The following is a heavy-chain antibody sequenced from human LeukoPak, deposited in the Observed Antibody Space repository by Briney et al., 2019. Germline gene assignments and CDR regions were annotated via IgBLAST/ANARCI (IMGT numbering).Heavy chain of an antibody. J-gene: IGHJ4*02. CDR1: GYTFTNYW. V-gene: IGHV5-10-1*01. Sequence: GESLKKSCKGSGYTFTNYWISWVRQMPGKGLEWVGRIDPTDSYTNYSPSFQGHVSISADRSISTAYLQWSSLKASDTAIYYCARRGAYDAFDYWGQGTLVTVSS. CDR2: IDPTDSYT. D-gene: IGHD5-12*01. CDR3: ARRGAYDAFDY.